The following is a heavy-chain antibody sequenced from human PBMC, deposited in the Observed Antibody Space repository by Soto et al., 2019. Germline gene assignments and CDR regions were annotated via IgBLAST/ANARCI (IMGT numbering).Heavy chain of an antibody. D-gene: IGHD1-26*01. CDR1: GYTFTSYG. V-gene: IGHV1-18*01. CDR2: ISAYNGNT. Sequence: ASVKVSCKASGYTFTSYGISWVRQAPGQGPEWMGWISAYNGNTNYAQKLQGRVTMTTDTSTSTAYMELRSLRSDDTAVYYCARATKRLHYYYYGMDVWGQGTTVTVSS. J-gene: IGHJ6*02. CDR3: ARATKRLHYYYYGMDV.